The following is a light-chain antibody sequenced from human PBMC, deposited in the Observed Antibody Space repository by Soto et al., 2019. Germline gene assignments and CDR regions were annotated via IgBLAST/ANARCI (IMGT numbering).Light chain of an antibody. CDR3: QKCKVAPFT. V-gene: IGKV1-39*01. CDR1: RSISSY. Sequence: DIQMTQSLSSLSASVGDRVTITCRASRSISSYLNWYQQKPGKAPKLLIYAASSLQSGVPSRFSGSGSGTDFTLTISSLQPEDAATYYCQKCKVAPFTFGGGTKVDLK. CDR2: AAS. J-gene: IGKJ4*01.